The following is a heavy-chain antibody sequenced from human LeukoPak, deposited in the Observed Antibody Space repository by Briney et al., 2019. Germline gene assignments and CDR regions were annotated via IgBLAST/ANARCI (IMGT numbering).Heavy chain of an antibody. Sequence: GGSLRLSCAASGFTFSSYGMHWVRQAPGKGLEWVAVISYDGSNKYYADSVKGRFTISRDNSKNTLYLQMNSLRAEDTAVYYCAKDRGYCSSTSCYWNYYYYGMDVWGKGTTVTVSS. CDR2: ISYDGSNK. CDR1: GFTFSSYG. D-gene: IGHD2-2*01. J-gene: IGHJ6*04. V-gene: IGHV3-30*18. CDR3: AKDRGYCSSTSCYWNYYYYGMDV.